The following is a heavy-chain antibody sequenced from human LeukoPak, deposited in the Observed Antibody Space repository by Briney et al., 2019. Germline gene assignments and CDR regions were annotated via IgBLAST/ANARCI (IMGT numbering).Heavy chain of an antibody. D-gene: IGHD3-22*01. CDR1: GGSISSGDYY. V-gene: IGHV4-30-4*02. Sequence: SETLSLTCTVSGGSISSGDYYWSWIRQPPGKGLEWIGYIYYSGSTYYNPSLKSRVTISVDTSKNQFSLKLSSVTAADTAVYYCARVNDYYDSSGYFDYWGQGALVTVSS. CDR3: ARVNDYYDSSGYFDY. J-gene: IGHJ4*02. CDR2: IYYSGST.